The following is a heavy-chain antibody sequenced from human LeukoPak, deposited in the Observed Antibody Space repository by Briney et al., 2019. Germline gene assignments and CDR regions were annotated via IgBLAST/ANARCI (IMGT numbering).Heavy chain of an antibody. CDR2: ISTSGSA. CDR3: ASDILTGYSDSEYFQH. CDR1: GGSISSYY. D-gene: IGHD3-9*01. Sequence: SETLSLTRTVSGGSISSYYWIWIRQPAGKGLEGIGRISTSGSANYNPSLKSRITMAVDTSKIQFSLKLSSVTAADTAVYYCASDILTGYSDSEYFQHWGQGTLVTVSS. J-gene: IGHJ1*01. V-gene: IGHV4-4*07.